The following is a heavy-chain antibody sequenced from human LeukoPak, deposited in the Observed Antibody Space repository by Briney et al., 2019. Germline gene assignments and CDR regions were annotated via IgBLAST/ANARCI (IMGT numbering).Heavy chain of an antibody. Sequence: ASVKVSCKASGDTFIRNGISWVRQVPGQGLEWMGWISTGNGNTNYAQKFQGRVTMTRDTSISTAYMELSRLRSDDTAVYYCARLVGSSPDTTPFDYWGQGTLVTVSS. J-gene: IGHJ4*02. CDR1: GDTFIRNG. V-gene: IGHV1-18*01. CDR2: ISTGNGNT. CDR3: ARLVGSSPDTTPFDY. D-gene: IGHD6-13*01.